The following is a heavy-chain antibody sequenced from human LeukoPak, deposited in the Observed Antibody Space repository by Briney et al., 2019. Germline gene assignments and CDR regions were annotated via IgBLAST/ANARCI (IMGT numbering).Heavy chain of an antibody. CDR1: GFTFSSYG. Sequence: GGSLRLSCAASGFTFSSYGMHWVRQAPGKGLEWVAFIRYDGSNKYYADSVKGRFTISRDNSKNTLYLQMNSLRAEDAAVYYCAKSLYYYDSSGLLDYWGQGTLVTVSS. D-gene: IGHD3-22*01. V-gene: IGHV3-30*02. CDR2: IRYDGSNK. CDR3: AKSLYYYDSSGLLDY. J-gene: IGHJ4*02.